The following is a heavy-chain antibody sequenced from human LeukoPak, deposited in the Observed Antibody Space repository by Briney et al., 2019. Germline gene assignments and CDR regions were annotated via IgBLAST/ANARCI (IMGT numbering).Heavy chain of an antibody. CDR2: INSDGSST. D-gene: IGHD3-22*01. J-gene: IGHJ4*02. Sequence: GGSLSLSCAASGFTFSSYWMHWVRHAPGKGLVWVSRINSDGSSTSYADSVQGRFTISRENVKNTLYLQMNRLRAEDTAVYYCARVAVGDSSGYLLYFWGQGTLVTVSS. CDR1: GFTFSSYW. V-gene: IGHV3-74*01. CDR3: ARVAVGDSSGYLLYF.